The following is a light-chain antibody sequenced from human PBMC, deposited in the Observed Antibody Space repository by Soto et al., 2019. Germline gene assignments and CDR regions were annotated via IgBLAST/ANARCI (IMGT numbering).Light chain of an antibody. CDR1: ASNIGAGYE. CDR3: QSYDISLSGSGV. CDR2: GHN. J-gene: IGLJ3*02. V-gene: IGLV1-40*01. Sequence: QSVLTQPPSVSGAPGQSVTISCTGNASNIGAGYEVHWYQQPPGKAPKLLISGHNIRPSGVPDRFFGSKSGTSASLAINGLQAEDEADYYCQSYDISLSGSGVFGGGTQLTVL.